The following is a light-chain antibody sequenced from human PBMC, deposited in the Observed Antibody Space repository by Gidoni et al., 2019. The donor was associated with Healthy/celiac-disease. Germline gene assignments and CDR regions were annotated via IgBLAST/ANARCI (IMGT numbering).Light chain of an antibody. CDR1: SSNIGAGYD. V-gene: IGLV1-40*01. CDR2: GNN. CDR3: QSYDSSLSGSV. J-gene: IGLJ3*02. Sequence: VLTQPPSLSGAPGQRVTISCTGSSSNIGAGYDFHWYQQLPGTAPKLLIYGNNNRPSGVPDRFSGSKSGTSASLAITGLQAEDEADYYCQSYDSSLSGSVFGGGTKLTVL.